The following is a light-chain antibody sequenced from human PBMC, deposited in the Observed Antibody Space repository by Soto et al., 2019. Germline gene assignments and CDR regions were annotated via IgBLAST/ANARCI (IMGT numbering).Light chain of an antibody. CDR1: RCNRGAGCD. J-gene: IGLJ2*01. V-gene: IGLV1-40*01. CDR2: GNS. CDR3: QSYDSSLSGPVV. Sequence: SGLTQPPSVSGAPGRRVTRSCTGGRCNRGAGCDVHGYQQLPGTAPKLLIYGNSNRPSGVPDRFSGSKSGTSASLAITGLQAEDEADYYCQSYDSSLSGPVVFGGGTKVTVL.